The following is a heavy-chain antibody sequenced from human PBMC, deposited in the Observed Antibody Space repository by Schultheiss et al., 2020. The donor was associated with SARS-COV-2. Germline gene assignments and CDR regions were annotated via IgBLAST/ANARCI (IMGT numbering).Heavy chain of an antibody. CDR1: GFTFSNAW. D-gene: IGHD2-15*01. CDR2: IWYDGSNK. Sequence: GGSLRLSCAASGFTFSNAWMSWVRQAPGKGLEWVAVIWYDGSNKYYADSVKGRFTISRDNAKNSLYLLMNSLRAEDTAVYYCARVGISWGQGTLVTVSS. CDR3: ARVGIS. J-gene: IGHJ5*02. V-gene: IGHV3-33*08.